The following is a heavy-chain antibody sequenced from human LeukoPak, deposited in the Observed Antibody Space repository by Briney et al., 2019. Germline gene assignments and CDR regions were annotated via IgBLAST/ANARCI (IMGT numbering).Heavy chain of an antibody. D-gene: IGHD3-22*01. CDR1: GGSISSYY. CDR3: ARPRGTMIVTAFDI. Sequence: SETLSLTCTVSGGSISSYYWSWIRQPAGKGLEWIGRIYTSGSTNYNPSLKSRVTMSVDTSKNQFSLKLSSVTAADTAVYYCARPRGTMIVTAFDIWGQGTMVTVSS. J-gene: IGHJ3*02. V-gene: IGHV4-4*07. CDR2: IYTSGST.